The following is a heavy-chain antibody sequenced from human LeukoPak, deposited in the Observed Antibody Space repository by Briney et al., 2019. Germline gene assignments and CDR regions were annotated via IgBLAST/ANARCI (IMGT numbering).Heavy chain of an antibody. Sequence: PSETLSLTCTVSGGSISGSSYFWAWSRQPPGKGLEWIGSISYSGSTYYNPSLWSRVTISVDTSKNQFSLRLSSVTAADTAVYYCARLNRGAPIDYWGQGTLVTVSS. CDR2: ISYSGST. D-gene: IGHD1-26*01. CDR3: ARLNRGAPIDY. J-gene: IGHJ4*02. V-gene: IGHV4-39*01. CDR1: GGSISGSSYF.